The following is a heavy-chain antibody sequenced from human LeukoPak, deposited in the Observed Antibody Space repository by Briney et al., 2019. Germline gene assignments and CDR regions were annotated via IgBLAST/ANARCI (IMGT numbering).Heavy chain of an antibody. CDR1: GFSFSNYA. Sequence: GGSLRLFCEVSGFSFSNYAMNWVRQAPGKGLEWVSAITADGGSTHYTISVKGRFIISRDTPKNTLYLQMNNVRAEDTAVYFCARVWIRDYMDVWGKGTTVSVSS. V-gene: IGHV3-23*01. D-gene: IGHD1-1*01. J-gene: IGHJ6*03. CDR2: ITADGGST. CDR3: ARVWIRDYMDV.